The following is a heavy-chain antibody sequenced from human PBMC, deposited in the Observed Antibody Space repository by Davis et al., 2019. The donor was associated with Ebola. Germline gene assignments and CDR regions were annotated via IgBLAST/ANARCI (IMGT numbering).Heavy chain of an antibody. V-gene: IGHV3-53*01. CDR3: AKGGSGWPSDYSYGMGV. D-gene: IGHD6-19*01. CDR2: IYSGGST. J-gene: IGHJ6*04. CDR1: GFTVSSHY. Sequence: ESLKISCAASGFTVSSHYMSWVRQAPGKGLEWVSVIYSGGSTYYADSVKGRFTISRDNSKNTLYLQMNSLRVEDTAVYYCAKGGSGWPSDYSYGMGVWGKGTTVTVSS.